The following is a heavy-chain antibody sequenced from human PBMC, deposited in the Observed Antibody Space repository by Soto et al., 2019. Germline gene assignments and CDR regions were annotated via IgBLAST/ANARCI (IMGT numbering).Heavy chain of an antibody. CDR1: GGSFNGYS. D-gene: IGHD3-16*01. Sequence: SETLSLTCNVSGGSFNGYSWSWFRQTSGKGLEWIGDISYRGSTSYSPSLKSRLMISLDTSNNQFSLKVASVTAADTAVYYCARALLGFSYGYGGYFDPWGPGTPVTVSS. CDR3: ARALLGFSYGYGGYFDP. CDR2: ISYRGST. J-gene: IGHJ4*02. V-gene: IGHV4-34*01.